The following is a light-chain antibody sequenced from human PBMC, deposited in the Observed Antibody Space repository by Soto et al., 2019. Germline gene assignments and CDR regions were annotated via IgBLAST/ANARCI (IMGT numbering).Light chain of an antibody. J-gene: IGKJ2*04. CDR1: QSISSW. V-gene: IGKV1-5*03. Sequence: DIQMTQSPSTLSASVGDRVTITCRASQSISSWLAWYQQKPGKAPKLLIYNASSLESGLPSRFSGSGFGTEFTLTFSSLQPDDFATCSCHRYKNYSCSFGRGTK. CDR3: HRYKNYSCS. CDR2: NAS.